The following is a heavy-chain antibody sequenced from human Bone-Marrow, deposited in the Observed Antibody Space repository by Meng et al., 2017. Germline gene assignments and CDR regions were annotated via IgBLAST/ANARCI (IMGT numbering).Heavy chain of an antibody. D-gene: IGHD3-3*01. J-gene: IGHJ4*02. Sequence: QVQLQESGPGLVKPSGTLSLTCAVSGGSISSNNWWSWVRQPPGKGLEWIGEVYYSGSTYYNPSLKSRVTISVDTSKNQFSLKLSSVTAADTAVYYCARRITIFGVVMNYYFDYWGQGTLVTVSS. CDR3: ARRITIFGVVMNYYFDY. V-gene: IGHV4-4*02. CDR2: VYYSGST. CDR1: GGSISSNNW.